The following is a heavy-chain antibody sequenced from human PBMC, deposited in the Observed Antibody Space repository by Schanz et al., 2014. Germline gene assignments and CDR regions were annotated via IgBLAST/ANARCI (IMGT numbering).Heavy chain of an antibody. CDR3: AREVGLYDRGWFDP. CDR2: ISPYNGNT. D-gene: IGHD3-22*01. J-gene: IGHJ5*02. CDR1: GYTFTSYG. V-gene: IGHV1-18*01. Sequence: QVQLVQSGAEVKKPGASVKVSCKASGYTFTSYGISWVRQAPGQGLEWMGWISPYNGNTNYAQKLQGRVTMTTDTSTGTAYMELRSLRSEDTAVYYCAREVGLYDRGWFDPWGQGTLVTVSS.